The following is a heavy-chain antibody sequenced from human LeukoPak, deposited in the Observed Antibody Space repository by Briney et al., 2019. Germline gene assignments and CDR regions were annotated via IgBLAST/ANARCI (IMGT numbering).Heavy chain of an antibody. CDR2: IYTSGSP. J-gene: IGHJ6*03. Sequence: SETLSLTCTVSGGSISSYYWSWIRQPPGKGLEWIGYIYTSGSPIYNPSLKSRVTISGDTSKNQFSLKLTSVTAADSAVYYCAGCRDGYNWGVYMDVWGEGTTVTVSS. D-gene: IGHD5-24*01. CDR1: GGSISSYY. V-gene: IGHV4-4*09. CDR3: AGCRDGYNWGVYMDV.